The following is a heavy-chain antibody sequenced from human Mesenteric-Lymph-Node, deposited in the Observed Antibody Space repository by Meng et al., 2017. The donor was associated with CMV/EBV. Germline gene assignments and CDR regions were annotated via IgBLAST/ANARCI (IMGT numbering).Heavy chain of an antibody. Sequence: TCTVSGDSISTSAGYYWSWIRQHPGKSLEWIGYIYYNGATHYNPSLESRVAISVDTSKNQFSLKLTSVTAADTAVYYCAKDSGSSPYWGQGTLVTVSS. J-gene: IGHJ4*02. CDR1: GDSISTSAGYY. CDR2: IYYNGAT. D-gene: IGHD3-22*01. CDR3: AKDSGSSPY. V-gene: IGHV4-31*03.